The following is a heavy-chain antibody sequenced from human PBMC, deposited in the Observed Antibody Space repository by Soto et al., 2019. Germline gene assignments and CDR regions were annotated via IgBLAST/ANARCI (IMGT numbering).Heavy chain of an antibody. V-gene: IGHV4-39*01. J-gene: IGHJ4*02. D-gene: IGHD6-13*01. CDR1: GGSISSSSYY. Sequence: SETLSLTCTVSGGSISSSSYYWGWIRQPPGKGLEWIGSIYYSGSTYYNPSLKSLVTISVDTSKNQFSLKLSSVTAADTAVYYCALRGSWYIGDFDYWGQGTLVTVSS. CDR3: ALRGSWYIGDFDY. CDR2: IYYSGST.